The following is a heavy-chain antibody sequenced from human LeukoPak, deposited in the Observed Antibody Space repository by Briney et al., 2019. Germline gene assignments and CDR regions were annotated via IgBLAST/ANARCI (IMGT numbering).Heavy chain of an antibody. CDR2: INHSGST. D-gene: IGHD6-6*01. CDR3: ARAHSSTPFDY. Sequence: SETLSLTCAVYGGSFSGYYWSWIRQPPGKGLEWIGEINHSGSTNYNPSLKSRVTISVDTSKNQFSLKLSSVTAADTAVYYWARAHSSTPFDYWGQGTLVTVSS. CDR1: GGSFSGYY. V-gene: IGHV4-34*01. J-gene: IGHJ4*02.